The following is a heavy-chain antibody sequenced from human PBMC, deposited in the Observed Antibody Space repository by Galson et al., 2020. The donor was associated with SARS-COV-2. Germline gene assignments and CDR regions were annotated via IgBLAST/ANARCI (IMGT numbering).Heavy chain of an antibody. V-gene: IGHV4-30-4*08. J-gene: IGHJ6*02. CDR2: IYYSGST. CDR3: GRSSQVGLWFVELVNLRDGLDA. Sequence: ETSETLSLTCTVSGGSISSGGYYWSWIRQHPGKGLEWIGYIYYSGSTYYNPSLKSRVMISVDTSENQFSLKLTSVTAADTAVYYCGRSSQVGLWFVELVNLRDGLDAWGQGTTVTVSS. CDR1: GGSISSGGYY. D-gene: IGHD3-10*01.